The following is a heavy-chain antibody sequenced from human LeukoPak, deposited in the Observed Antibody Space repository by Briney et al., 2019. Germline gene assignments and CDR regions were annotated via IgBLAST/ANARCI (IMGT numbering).Heavy chain of an antibody. J-gene: IGHJ4*02. V-gene: IGHV4-34*01. CDR1: GGSFSGYY. CDR3: ARGLPDGYNSYYFDY. D-gene: IGHD5-24*01. CDR2: INHSGST. Sequence: SEILSLTCAVYGGSFSGYYWSWIRQPPGKGLEWIGEINHSGSTNYNPSLKSRVTISVDTSKNQFSLKLSSVTAADTAVYYCARGLPDGYNSYYFDYWGQGTLVTVSS.